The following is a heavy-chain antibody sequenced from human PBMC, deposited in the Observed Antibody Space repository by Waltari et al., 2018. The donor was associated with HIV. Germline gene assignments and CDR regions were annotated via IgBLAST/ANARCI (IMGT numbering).Heavy chain of an antibody. J-gene: IGHJ4*02. Sequence: EVQLLESGGGLVQPGGSLRLPCAASGFSFSNSAISWVRPAPGKGLEWVSAINPTGRRTFYADSVKGRFTISRDNSKNTLYLQLNSLRAEDTAIYYCSKEGGLIGDDYWGQGTLVTVSS. CDR1: GFSFSNSA. CDR3: SKEGGLIGDDY. CDR2: INPTGRRT. V-gene: IGHV3-23*01. D-gene: IGHD3-22*01.